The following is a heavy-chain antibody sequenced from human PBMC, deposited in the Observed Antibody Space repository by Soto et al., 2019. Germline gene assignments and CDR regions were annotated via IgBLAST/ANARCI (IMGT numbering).Heavy chain of an antibody. D-gene: IGHD6-19*01. CDR1: GYTFTSYA. CDR3: ARDGYSSGWYGY. CDR2: INAGNGNT. J-gene: IGHJ4*02. V-gene: IGHV1-3*05. Sequence: QVQLVQSGAEEKKPGASVKVSCKASGYTFTSYAMHWVRQAPGQRLEWMGWINAGNGNTKYSKKFQGRVTITRDTSARTAYMGLSRLRSEDTAVYYCARDGYSSGWYGYWGQGTLVTVSS.